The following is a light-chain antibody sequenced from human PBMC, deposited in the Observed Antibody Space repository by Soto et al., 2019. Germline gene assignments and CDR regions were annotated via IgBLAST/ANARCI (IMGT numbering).Light chain of an antibody. Sequence: QSVLTQPASVSGSPGQSITISCTGTSSDVGTYKYVSWYQQHPGKAPKLLIYEVTNRPSGVSDRFSGSKSDNTASLTISGLQAEDEADYYCNSYTSSSTYVFGSGTKVT. V-gene: IGLV2-14*01. J-gene: IGLJ1*01. CDR1: SSDVGTYKY. CDR3: NSYTSSSTYV. CDR2: EVT.